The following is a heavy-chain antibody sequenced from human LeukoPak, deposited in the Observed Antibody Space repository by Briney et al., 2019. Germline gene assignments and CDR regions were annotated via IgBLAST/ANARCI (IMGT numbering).Heavy chain of an antibody. D-gene: IGHD3-3*01. J-gene: IGHJ6*03. Sequence: GASVKVSCKASGYTFTGYYMHWVRQAPGQGLEWMGWINPNSGGTNYAQKFQGRVTITADKSTSTAYMELSSLRSEDTAVYYCARNKKKHTYYDFWSGYFRSGDYYYYYMDVWGKGTAVTVSS. CDR1: GYTFTGYY. CDR2: INPNSGGT. V-gene: IGHV1-2*02. CDR3: ARNKKKHTYYDFWSGYFRSGDYYYYYMDV.